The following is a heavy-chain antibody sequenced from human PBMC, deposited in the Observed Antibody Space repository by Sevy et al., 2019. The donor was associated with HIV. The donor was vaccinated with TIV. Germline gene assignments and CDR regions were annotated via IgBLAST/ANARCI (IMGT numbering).Heavy chain of an antibody. V-gene: IGHV1-24*01. D-gene: IGHD3-22*01. Sequence: ASVKVSCKASGHTLTDLSMHLVRQAPGKGFEWIGRFDREDVERIYAQKLQGRVTMTEDTSTDTGYMVLSSLSSEDTAVYYCSATREYYSDSYGYFDYWGQGTLVTVSS. CDR2: FDREDVER. J-gene: IGHJ4*02. CDR3: SATREYYSDSYGYFDY. CDR1: GHTLTDLS.